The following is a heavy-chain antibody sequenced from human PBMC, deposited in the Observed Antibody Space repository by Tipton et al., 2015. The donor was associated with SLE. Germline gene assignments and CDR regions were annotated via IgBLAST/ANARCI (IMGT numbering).Heavy chain of an antibody. J-gene: IGHJ4*02. V-gene: IGHV3-30*04. Sequence: SLRLSCAASGFTFSSYAMHWVRQAPGKGLEWVAVISYDGSNKYYADSVKGRFTISRDNSKNTLYLQMNSLRAEDTAVYYCARDLVGLLYYFDYWGQGTLVSVSS. D-gene: IGHD1-26*01. CDR2: ISYDGSNK. CDR3: ARDLVGLLYYFDY. CDR1: GFTFSSYA.